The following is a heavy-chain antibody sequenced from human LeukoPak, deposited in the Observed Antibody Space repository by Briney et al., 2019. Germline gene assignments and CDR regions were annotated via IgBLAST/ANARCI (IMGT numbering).Heavy chain of an antibody. CDR2: IVVGSGNT. CDR1: GFTFTSSA. D-gene: IGHD5-12*01. J-gene: IGHJ6*04. CDR3: AASSRRGYSGYDINSAYYYYGMDV. V-gene: IGHV1-58*01. Sequence: GASVKVSCKASGFTFTSSAVQWVRQARGQRLEWIGWIVVGSGNTNYAQKFQERVTITRDMSTSTAYMELSSLRSEDTAVYYCAASSRRGYSGYDINSAYYYYGMDVWGKGTTVTVSP.